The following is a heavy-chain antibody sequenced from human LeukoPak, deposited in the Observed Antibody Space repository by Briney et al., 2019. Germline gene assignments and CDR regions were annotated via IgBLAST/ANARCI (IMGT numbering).Heavy chain of an antibody. Sequence: SETLSLTCAVYGGSFSGYYWSWIRQPPGKGLAWIGEINHSGSTNYNPSLKSRVTISVDTSKNQFSLKLSSVTAADTAVYYCARRGRRYDFWSGYYLFDYWGQGTLVTVSS. V-gene: IGHV4-34*01. J-gene: IGHJ4*02. CDR3: ARRGRRYDFWSGYYLFDY. D-gene: IGHD3-3*01. CDR1: GGSFSGYY. CDR2: INHSGST.